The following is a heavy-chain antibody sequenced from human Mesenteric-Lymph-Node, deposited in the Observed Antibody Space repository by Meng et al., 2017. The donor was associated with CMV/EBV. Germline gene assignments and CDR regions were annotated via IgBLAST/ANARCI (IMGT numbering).Heavy chain of an antibody. CDR1: GGSFSGYY. Sequence: GQLHQWGAGLLQPSETLSVTCAVYGGSFSGYYWNWIRQSPEKGLEWIGEINHSGSTTYNPSFTSRIIISVDTSTNQISLNMSSVTAADTAVYYCARGSSYDILTGYFDYWGQGALVTVSS. CDR3: ARGSSYDILTGYFDY. CDR2: INHSGST. D-gene: IGHD3-9*01. V-gene: IGHV4-34*01. J-gene: IGHJ4*02.